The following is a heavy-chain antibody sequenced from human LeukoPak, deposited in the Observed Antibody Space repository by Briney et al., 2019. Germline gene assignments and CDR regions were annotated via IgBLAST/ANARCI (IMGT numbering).Heavy chain of an antibody. V-gene: IGHV4-61*02. CDR3: AGSPGYNYITSWYFDL. D-gene: IGHD5-18*01. CDR2: IYTSGST. Sequence: PSETLSLTCTVSGGSISSGSYYWSWIRQPAGKGLEWIGRIYTSGSTNYNPSLKSRVTISVDTSKNQFSLKLSSVTAADTAMYYCAGSPGYNYITSWYFDLWGRGTLVTVSS. J-gene: IGHJ2*01. CDR1: GGSISSGSYY.